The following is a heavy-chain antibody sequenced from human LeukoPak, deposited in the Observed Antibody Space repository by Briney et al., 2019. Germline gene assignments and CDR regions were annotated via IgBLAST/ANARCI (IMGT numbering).Heavy chain of an antibody. CDR1: GFTFSSYS. CDR2: ISSNGGSK. D-gene: IGHD3-16*01. J-gene: IGHJ4*02. Sequence: GGSLRLSCAASGFTFSSYSMHWVRQAPGKGLEYVSAISSNGGSKYYANSVKGRFTISRDNSKNTLYLQMGSLRAEDMAVYYCARDWGLDYSGQGTLVTASS. V-gene: IGHV3-64*01. CDR3: ARDWGLDY.